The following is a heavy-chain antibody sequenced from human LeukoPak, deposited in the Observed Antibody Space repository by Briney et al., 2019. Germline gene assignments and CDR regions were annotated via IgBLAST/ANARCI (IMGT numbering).Heavy chain of an antibody. Sequence: PGGSLRLSCAASGFTFSDYYMSWIRQAPGKGLEWVSYISSSSSYTNYADSVKGRFTISRDNAKNSLYLQMNSLRAEDTAVYYCARDFGYCSSTSFYGGWDYWGQGTLVTVSS. J-gene: IGHJ4*02. V-gene: IGHV3-11*06. CDR3: ARDFGYCSSTSFYGGWDY. CDR1: GFTFSDYY. D-gene: IGHD2-2*03. CDR2: ISSSSSYT.